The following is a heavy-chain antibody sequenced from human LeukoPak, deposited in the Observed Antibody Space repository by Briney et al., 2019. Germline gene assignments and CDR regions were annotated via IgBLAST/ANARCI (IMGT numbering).Heavy chain of an antibody. CDR2: IYYSGST. D-gene: IGHD3-10*01. CDR3: ARDRAGGFDY. V-gene: IGHV4-39*07. Sequence: PSETLSLTCTVSGGSISSKWGWIRQPPGKGLEWIGTIYYSGSTYYNPSLKSRVTISVDTSKNHFSLNLSSVTAADTAVYYCARDRAGGFDYWGQGTLVTVSS. J-gene: IGHJ4*02. CDR1: GGSISSK.